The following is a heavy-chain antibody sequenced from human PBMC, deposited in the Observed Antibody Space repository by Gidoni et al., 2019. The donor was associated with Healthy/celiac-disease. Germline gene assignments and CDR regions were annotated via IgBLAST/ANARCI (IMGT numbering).Heavy chain of an antibody. CDR1: GGTFSSYA. CDR2: IIPIFGTA. J-gene: IGHJ2*01. V-gene: IGHV1-69*01. Sequence: QVQLVQSGAEVKKPGSSVKVSCKASGGTFSSYAISWVRQAPGQGLEWMGGIIPIFGTANYAQKFQGRVTITADESTSTAYMELSSLRSEDTAVYYCASLTGYSSSRQNLIENWYFDLWGRGTLVTVSS. CDR3: ASLTGYSSSRQNLIENWYFDL. D-gene: IGHD6-6*01.